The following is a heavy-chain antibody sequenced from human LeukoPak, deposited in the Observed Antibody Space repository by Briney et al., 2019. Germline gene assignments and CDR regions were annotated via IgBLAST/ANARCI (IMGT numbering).Heavy chain of an antibody. CDR1: GYTFTSYG. V-gene: IGHV1-18*01. CDR2: ISAYNGNT. Sequence: ASVKVSCKASGYTFTSYGISWVRHAPGQGLEWMGWISAYNGNTNYAQKLQGRVTMTTDTSTSTAYMELRSLRSDDTAVYYCARLGSGWYDYYYTDVWGKGTAVTVSS. J-gene: IGHJ6*03. D-gene: IGHD6-19*01. CDR3: ARLGSGWYDYYYTDV.